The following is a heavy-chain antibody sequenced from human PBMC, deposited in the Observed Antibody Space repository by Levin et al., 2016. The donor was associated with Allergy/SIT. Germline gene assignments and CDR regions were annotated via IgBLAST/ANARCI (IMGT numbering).Heavy chain of an antibody. J-gene: IGHJ3*02. CDR3: ARDLYGPFTIFGGAFDI. D-gene: IGHD3-3*01. CDR2: IYSGGST. CDR1: GFTVSSNY. V-gene: IGHV3-53*01. Sequence: GESLKISCAASGFTVSSNYMSWVRQAPGKGLEWVSVIYSGGSTYYADSVKGRFTISRDNSKNTLYLQMNSLRAEDTAVYYCARDLYGPFTIFGGAFDIWGQGTMVTVSS.